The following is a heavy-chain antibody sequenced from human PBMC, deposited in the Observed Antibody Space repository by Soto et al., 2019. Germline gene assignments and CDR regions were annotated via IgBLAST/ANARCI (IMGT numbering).Heavy chain of an antibody. D-gene: IGHD3-22*01. J-gene: IGHJ4*02. CDR2: ISGSGGST. CDR3: APRTHDSSGYYLFDY. V-gene: IGHV3-23*01. CDR1: GFTFSSYA. Sequence: GGSLRLSCAASGFTFSSYAMSWVRQAPGKGLEWVSAISGSGGSTYYADSVKGRFTISRDNSKNTLYLQMNSLRAEDTAVYYCAPRTHDSSGYYLFDYWGQGTLVTVSS.